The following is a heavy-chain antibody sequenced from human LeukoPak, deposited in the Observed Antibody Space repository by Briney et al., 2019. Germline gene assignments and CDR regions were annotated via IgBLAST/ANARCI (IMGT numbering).Heavy chain of an antibody. CDR2: ISYDGSDK. D-gene: IGHD1-26*01. V-gene: IGHV3-30*18. Sequence: GGSLRPSCAASGFTFHSFGMHWVRQAPGKGLEWVAVISYDGSDKYYADSVKGRFTISRDNSKNTLYLQMNSLRAEDTAVYYCAKTGPYSGTYLSAFDIWGQGTMVTVSS. J-gene: IGHJ3*02. CDR3: AKTGPYSGTYLSAFDI. CDR1: GFTFHSFG.